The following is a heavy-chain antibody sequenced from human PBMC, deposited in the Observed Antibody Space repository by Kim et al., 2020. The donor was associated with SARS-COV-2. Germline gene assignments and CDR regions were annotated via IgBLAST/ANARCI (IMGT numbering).Heavy chain of an antibody. CDR1: GGTFSSYA. CDR2: IIPILGIA. V-gene: IGHV1-69*04. D-gene: IGHD4-17*01. J-gene: IGHJ5*02. Sequence: SVKVSCKASGGTFSSYAISWVRQAPGQGLEWMGRIIPILGIANYAQKFQGRVTITADKSTSTAYMELSSLRSEDTAVYYCAKDYGDYGVDDWFDPWGQGTLVTVSS. CDR3: AKDYGDYGVDDWFDP.